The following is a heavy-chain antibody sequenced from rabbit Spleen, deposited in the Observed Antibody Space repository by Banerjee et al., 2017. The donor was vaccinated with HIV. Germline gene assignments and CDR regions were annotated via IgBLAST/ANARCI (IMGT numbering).Heavy chain of an antibody. V-gene: IGHV1S40*01. Sequence: QSLEESGGDLVKPGASPTLTCIASGVSFSGDSYMCWVRQAPGKGLEWVVCIDAGSSGFTYFASWAKGRFTISKTSSTTVTLQMTSLTAADTATYFCARPDFTGGAVSIGYTRLDLWAQAPSSPS. CDR2: IDAGSSGFT. CDR1: GVSFSGDSY. CDR3: ARPDFTGGAVSIGYTRLDL. J-gene: IGHJ3*01. D-gene: IGHD1-1*01.